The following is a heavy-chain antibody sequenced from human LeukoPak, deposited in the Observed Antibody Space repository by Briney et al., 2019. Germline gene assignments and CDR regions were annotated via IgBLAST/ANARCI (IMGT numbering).Heavy chain of an antibody. CDR2: ISGSSSTI. CDR3: ARLTGYYYGMDV. V-gene: IGHV3-48*01. Sequence: GGSLRLSCAASGFTFSRYSINWVRQAPGKGLEWVSYISGSSSTIYYADSVKGRFTISRDNAKNSLYLQMNSLRAGDTAMYYCARLTGYYYGMDVWGQGTTVTVFS. D-gene: IGHD3-9*01. CDR1: GFTFSRYS. J-gene: IGHJ6*02.